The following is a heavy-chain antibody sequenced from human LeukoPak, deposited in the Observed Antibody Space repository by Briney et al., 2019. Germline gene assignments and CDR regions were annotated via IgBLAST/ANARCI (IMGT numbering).Heavy chain of an antibody. CDR3: ARAVTGMGNYDFFETYYFDY. CDR2: VSYTGST. V-gene: IGHV4-39*07. CDR1: GGSISSSSYF. D-gene: IGHD3-3*01. Sequence: PSETLSLTCTVSGGSISSSSYFWGWIRQPPGKGLEWIGSVSYTGSTFYNPSLKSRVTISVDTSKNQFSLKLSSVTAADTAVYYCARAVTGMGNYDFFETYYFDYWGQGTLVTVSS. J-gene: IGHJ4*02.